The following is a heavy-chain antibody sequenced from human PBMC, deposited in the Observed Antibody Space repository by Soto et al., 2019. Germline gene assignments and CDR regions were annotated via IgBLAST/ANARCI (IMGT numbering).Heavy chain of an antibody. V-gene: IGHV1-2*02. Sequence: QVQLVQSGAEVKKPGASVKVSCKASGYTFTGYYMHWVRQAPGQGLEWMGWINPNNGDTNYAQRFLGRVTVTRYTSSSTAYMELRRLTSDDTAAYYFGREERNGFDSWGQGTLVTVSS. CDR1: GYTFTGYY. J-gene: IGHJ5*01. CDR3: GREERNGFDS. CDR2: INPNNGDT.